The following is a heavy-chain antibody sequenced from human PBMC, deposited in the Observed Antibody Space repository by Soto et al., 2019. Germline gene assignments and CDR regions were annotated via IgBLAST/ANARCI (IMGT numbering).Heavy chain of an antibody. CDR3: ARRITMVRGVIMPRFDY. Sequence: PSETMSLTSTVSGGSISSSSYYWGWIRQPPGKGLEWIGSIYYSGSTYYNPSLKSRVTISVDTSKNQLSLKLSSVTAADTAVYYCARRITMVRGVIMPRFDYWGQGTLVTVSS. V-gene: IGHV4-39*01. D-gene: IGHD3-10*01. J-gene: IGHJ4*02. CDR1: GGSISSSSYY. CDR2: IYYSGST.